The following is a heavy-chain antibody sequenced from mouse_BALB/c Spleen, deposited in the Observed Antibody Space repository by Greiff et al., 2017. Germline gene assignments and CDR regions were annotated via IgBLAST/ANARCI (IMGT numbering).Heavy chain of an antibody. Sequence: LQQPGSELVRPGASVKLSCKASGYTFNSYWMHWVKQRHGQGLEWIGNIYPGSGSTNYDEKFKSKGTLTVDTSSSTAYMHLSSLTSEDSAVYYCTVFYGNYAYWGQGTLVTVSA. CDR1: GYTFNSYW. CDR2: IYPGSGST. D-gene: IGHD2-1*01. CDR3: TVFYGNYAY. V-gene: IGHV1S22*01. J-gene: IGHJ3*01.